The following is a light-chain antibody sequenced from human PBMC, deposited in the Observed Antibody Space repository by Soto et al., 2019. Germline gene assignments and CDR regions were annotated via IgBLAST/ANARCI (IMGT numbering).Light chain of an antibody. CDR2: GAS. V-gene: IGKV3-20*01. CDR1: QSVSSSY. J-gene: IGKJ1*01. Sequence: EIVLTQSPGTLSLSPGERATLSCRASQSVSSSYLAWYQQKPGQAPSLLIYGASSRATGIPDRFSGSGSGTDFNLTISRLEPEDFAVYYCQQYGSSGWTFGQGTKVEIK. CDR3: QQYGSSGWT.